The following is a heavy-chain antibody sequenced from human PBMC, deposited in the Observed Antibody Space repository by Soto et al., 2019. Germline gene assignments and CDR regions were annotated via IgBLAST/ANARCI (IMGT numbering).Heavy chain of an antibody. CDR1: GFIFSSFA. V-gene: IGHV3-23*01. J-gene: IGHJ4*02. CDR3: SRGRRAYGGVISPFYFEY. Sequence: EVQLLESGGGLVQPGGSLRLSCAASGFIFSSFAMSWVRQAPGKGLEWVASTSGSGGRTYYSDSVKGRLTISKDSSNNTLYLQMNSLKGEDTAVYFCSRGRRAYGGVISPFYFEYWGQGTLVTVSS. D-gene: IGHD3-16*02. CDR2: TSGSGGRT.